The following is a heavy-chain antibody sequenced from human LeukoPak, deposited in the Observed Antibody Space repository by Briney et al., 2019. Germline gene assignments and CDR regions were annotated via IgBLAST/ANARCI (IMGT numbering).Heavy chain of an antibody. CDR1: GFTFSSYG. J-gene: IGHJ4*02. CDR2: ISSSSSYI. Sequence: GGSLRLSCGASGFTFSSYGMNWVRQAPGKGLEWVSSISSSSSYIYYADSVKGRFTISRDNAKNSLYLQMNSLRAEDTAVYYCARGMGMAVAERFYYDYWGQGTLVTVSS. CDR3: ARGMGMAVAERFYYDY. V-gene: IGHV3-21*01. D-gene: IGHD6-19*01.